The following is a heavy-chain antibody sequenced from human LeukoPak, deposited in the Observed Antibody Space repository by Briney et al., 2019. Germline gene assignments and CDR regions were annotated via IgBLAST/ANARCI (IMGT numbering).Heavy chain of an antibody. V-gene: IGHV3-23*01. CDR3: AKGGFGYSYGYIYYYYYMDV. CDR2: ISTRGGTT. J-gene: IGHJ6*03. CDR1: GFTFSNYA. D-gene: IGHD5-18*01. Sequence: GGSLRLSCAASGFTFSNYAMSWVRQAPGKGLEWVSAISTRGGTTYYADSVKGRFTISRDNSKNTLYLQMNSLRAEDTAVYYCAKGGFGYSYGYIYYYYYMDVWGKGTTVTISS.